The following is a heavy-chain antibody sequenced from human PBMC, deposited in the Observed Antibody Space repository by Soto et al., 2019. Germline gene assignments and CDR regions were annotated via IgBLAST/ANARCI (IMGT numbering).Heavy chain of an antibody. CDR3: ARGYIYGDYGVAFDT. D-gene: IGHD4-17*01. J-gene: IGHJ3*02. Sequence: PSETLSLTCTVSGGSISSGDYYWSWIRQPPGKGLEWIGYIYYSGSTYYNPSLKSRVTISVDTSKNQFSLKLSSVTAADTAVYYCARGYIYGDYGVAFDTWGQGTMVTVS. CDR2: IYYSGST. CDR1: GGSISSGDYY. V-gene: IGHV4-30-4*01.